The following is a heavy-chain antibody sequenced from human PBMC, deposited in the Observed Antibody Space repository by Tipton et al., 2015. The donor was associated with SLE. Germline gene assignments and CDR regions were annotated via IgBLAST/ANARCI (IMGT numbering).Heavy chain of an antibody. CDR2: IYPGDSDT. CDR3: VRQPYCSSISCYRDMDV. J-gene: IGHJ6*03. Sequence: QLVQSGAEVKQPGESLKISCKGSGYTFTTYWIGWVRQMPGKGLEWMGVIYPGDSDTRYSPPFQGQVTISADKSISTAYLQWSSLRASDSAMYYCVRQPYCSSISCYRDMDVWGKGTTVTVSS. CDR1: GYTFTTYW. D-gene: IGHD2-2*02. V-gene: IGHV5-51*01.